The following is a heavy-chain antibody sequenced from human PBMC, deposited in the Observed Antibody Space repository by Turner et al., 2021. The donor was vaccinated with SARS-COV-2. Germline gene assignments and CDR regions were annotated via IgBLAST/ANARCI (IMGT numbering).Heavy chain of an antibody. V-gene: IGHV4-39*02. CDR1: GGSISSSSYY. J-gene: IGHJ1*01. CDR3: ARDGGYPPRYFQH. Sequence: QLQLQESGQGLVKPSENLSVTCTVSGGSISSSSYYWGWISQPPGKGLEWIGSIYYSAITYYNPSLKSRVTISVDTSKNQFSLKLSSVTAADTAVYYCARDGGYPPRYFQHWGQGTLVTVSS. D-gene: IGHD5-18*01. CDR2: IYYSAIT.